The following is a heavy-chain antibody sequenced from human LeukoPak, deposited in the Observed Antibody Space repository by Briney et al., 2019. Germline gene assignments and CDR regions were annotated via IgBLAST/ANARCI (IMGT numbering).Heavy chain of an antibody. J-gene: IGHJ6*02. Sequence: GASVKVSCKASGYTLKTYGISWVRQAPGQGLEWMGWISGYNGNTKFAQNFQGRVTMTTDTSTNTAHMELRSLKSDGTAVYYCATGSITMIRGVTYFYYGMDVWGQGTTVTVSS. CDR2: ISGYNGNT. CDR3: ATGSITMIRGVTYFYYGMDV. D-gene: IGHD3-10*01. V-gene: IGHV1-18*01. CDR1: GYTLKTYG.